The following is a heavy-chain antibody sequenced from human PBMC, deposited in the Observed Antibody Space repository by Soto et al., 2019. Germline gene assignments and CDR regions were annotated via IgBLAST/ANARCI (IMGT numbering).Heavy chain of an antibody. D-gene: IGHD3-22*01. V-gene: IGHV3-23*01. CDR2: INGSGGGA. Sequence: GGSLRLSCAASGFSFSSYAVSWVRQAPGKGLDWVSTINGSGGGAYYADSVKGRFTVSRDNSKNTLYLQMNSLRAEDTAVYYCAKDQVEGYYDTGGSQGSWGQGTLVTVYS. J-gene: IGHJ5*02. CDR3: AKDQVEGYYDTGGSQGS. CDR1: GFSFSSYA.